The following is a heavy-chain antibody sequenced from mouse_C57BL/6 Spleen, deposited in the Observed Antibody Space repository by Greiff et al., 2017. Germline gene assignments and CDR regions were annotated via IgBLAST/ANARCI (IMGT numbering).Heavy chain of an antibody. CDR1: GFSLTSYG. V-gene: IGHV2-5*01. Sequence: VKLMESGPGLVQPSQSLSITCTVSGFSLTSYGVHWVRQSPGKGLEWLGVIWRGGSTDYNAAFMSRLSITKDNSKSQVFFKMNSLQADDTAIYYCAKAFTTAYAMDYWGQGTSVTVSS. CDR2: IWRGGST. D-gene: IGHD1-2*01. J-gene: IGHJ4*01. CDR3: AKAFTTAYAMDY.